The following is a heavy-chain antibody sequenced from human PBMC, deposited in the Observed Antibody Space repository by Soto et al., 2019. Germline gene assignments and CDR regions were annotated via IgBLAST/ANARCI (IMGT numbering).Heavy chain of an antibody. Sequence: GASVKVSCKASGYTFTSYGISWVRQAPGQGLEWMGWISAYNGNTNYAQKLQGRVTMTTDTSTSTADMELRSLRSDDTAVHYCARDPGDPAMVIWFDPWGQGTLVTVSS. D-gene: IGHD5-18*01. J-gene: IGHJ5*02. CDR1: GYTFTSYG. CDR2: ISAYNGNT. CDR3: ARDPGDPAMVIWFDP. V-gene: IGHV1-18*04.